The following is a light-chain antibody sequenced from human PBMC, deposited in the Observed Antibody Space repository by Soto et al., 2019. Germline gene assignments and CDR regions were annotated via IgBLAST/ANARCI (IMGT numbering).Light chain of an antibody. V-gene: IGLV2-14*01. CDR1: SSDVGGYKF. J-gene: IGLJ3*02. CDR3: SSNTSSSAVV. Sequence: QSALTQPASVSGSPGQSITISCTGTSSDVGGYKFVSWYQQHPGKAPKLMIYGVSNRPSGVSDRFSGSKSGITASLTISVLQAEDEADYYCSSNTSSSAVVFGGGTKLTVL. CDR2: GVS.